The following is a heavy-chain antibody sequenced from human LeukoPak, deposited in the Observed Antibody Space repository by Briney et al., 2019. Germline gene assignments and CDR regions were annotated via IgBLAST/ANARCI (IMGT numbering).Heavy chain of an antibody. D-gene: IGHD3-16*02. CDR2: TYYRSKWYN. Sequence: SPTLSLTFAISGDSVSINSAAWNWIRQSPSRGLEWLGRTYYRSKWYNDYAVSVKSRITINPDTSKNRFSLQLNSVTPEDTAVYYWAREEMITFGGVIVIPSYNWFDPWGQGTLVTVSS. V-gene: IGHV6-1*01. CDR1: GDSVSINSAA. J-gene: IGHJ5*02. CDR3: AREEMITFGGVIVIPSYNWFDP.